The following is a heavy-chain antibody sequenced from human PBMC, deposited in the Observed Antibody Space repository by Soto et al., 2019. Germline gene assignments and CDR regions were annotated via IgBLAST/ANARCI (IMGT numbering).Heavy chain of an antibody. J-gene: IGHJ4*02. Sequence: QVQLVESGGGVVQPGRSLRLSCVASGFTFSNYGMHWVRQAPGKGLEWVAVLSYDGSYKYYEDSVKGRFTISRDNSKNTLYLQMSSLRAEDTAVYYCVKARAPYCISTSCYGSYFDYWGQGTLVTVSS. CDR2: LSYDGSYK. CDR1: GFTFSNYG. CDR3: VKARAPYCISTSCYGSYFDY. D-gene: IGHD2-2*01. V-gene: IGHV3-30*18.